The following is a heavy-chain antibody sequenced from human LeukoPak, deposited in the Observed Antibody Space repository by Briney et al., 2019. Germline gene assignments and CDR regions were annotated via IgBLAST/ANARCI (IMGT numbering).Heavy chain of an antibody. CDR1: GFTFSSYW. D-gene: IGHD3-10*01. V-gene: IGHV3-7*01. CDR2: IKQDESEI. Sequence: PGGSLRLSCVASGFTFSSYWMTGVRQTPGKRLEGVANIKQDESEIYSVDSVKGRFTISRDNSKNTLYLQMNSLRAEDTAVYYCARDPITMVRGVMVFFYYGMDVWGQGTTVTVSS. J-gene: IGHJ6*02. CDR3: ARDPITMVRGVMVFFYYGMDV.